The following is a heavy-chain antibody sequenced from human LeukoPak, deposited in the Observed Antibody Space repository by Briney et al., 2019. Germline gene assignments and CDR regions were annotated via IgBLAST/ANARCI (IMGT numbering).Heavy chain of an antibody. CDR2: IKSKTHGGTT. J-gene: IGHJ4*02. CDR1: GFTFSSAW. CDR3: TTSPVPGLDY. D-gene: IGHD6-19*01. V-gene: IGHV3-15*01. Sequence: AGGSLRLSCAASGFTFSSAWMSWVRQAPGKGLEWVGRIKSKTHGGTTDYAAPVKGRFTISRDGSKNIFYLQMNSLQTEDTAVYYCTTSPVPGLDYWGQGTLVTVSS.